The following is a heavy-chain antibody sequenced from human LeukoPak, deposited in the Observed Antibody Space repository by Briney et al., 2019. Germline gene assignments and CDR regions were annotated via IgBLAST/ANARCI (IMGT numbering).Heavy chain of an antibody. CDR1: GYTFTSYG. Sequence: ASVKVSCKASGYTFTSYGISWVRQAPGQGLEWMGWISAYNGNTNYAQKLQGRVTMTTDTSTSTAYMELRSLRSDDTAVYYCARDYRAYYYDSSGDAFDIWGQGTMVTVSS. CDR2: ISAYNGNT. V-gene: IGHV1-18*01. J-gene: IGHJ3*02. CDR3: ARDYRAYYYDSSGDAFDI. D-gene: IGHD3-22*01.